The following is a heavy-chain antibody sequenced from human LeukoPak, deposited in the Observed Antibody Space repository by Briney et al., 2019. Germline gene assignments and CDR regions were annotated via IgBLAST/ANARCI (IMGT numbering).Heavy chain of an antibody. CDR3: ARAGSVGSSGIPNYYYYGMDV. Sequence: ASVKVSCKASGGTFSSYAISWVRQAPGQGLEWMGGIIPIFGTANYAQKFQGRVTITADESTSTAYMELSSLRSEDTAVYYCARAGSVGSSGIPNYYYYGMDVWGQGTTVTVSS. CDR2: IIPIFGTA. D-gene: IGHD3-22*01. V-gene: IGHV1-69*13. J-gene: IGHJ6*02. CDR1: GGTFSSYA.